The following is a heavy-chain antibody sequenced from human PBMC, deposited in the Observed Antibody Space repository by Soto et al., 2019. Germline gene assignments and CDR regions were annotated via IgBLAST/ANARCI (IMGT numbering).Heavy chain of an antibody. D-gene: IGHD2-15*01. CDR2: INTNTGNP. CDR3: ARGGIGYCSGGRCYYDI. CDR1: GYTFTTYS. Sequence: GASVKVSCKASGYTFTTYSMHWLRQAPGQGLEWMGWINTNTGNPTYAQVFTGRLVFSLDTSVSTAYLQISGLKAEDTAVYYCARGGIGYCSGGRCYYDIWGQGTLVTVSS. J-gene: IGHJ4*02. V-gene: IGHV7-4-1*01.